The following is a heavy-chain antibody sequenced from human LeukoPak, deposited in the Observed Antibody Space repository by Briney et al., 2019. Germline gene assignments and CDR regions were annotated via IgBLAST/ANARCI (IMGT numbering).Heavy chain of an antibody. CDR2: IYYSGST. J-gene: IGHJ4*02. V-gene: IGHV4-59*01. D-gene: IGHD5-18*01. CDR3: AKDLSGEDTAMVDFDY. Sequence: SETLSLTCTVSGGSISNYYWSWIRQPPGKGLEWIGYIYYSGSTKYNPSLKSRVTISVDTSKNQFSLRLNSVTAADTAVYYCAKDLSGEDTAMVDFDYWGQGTLVTVSS. CDR1: GGSISNYY.